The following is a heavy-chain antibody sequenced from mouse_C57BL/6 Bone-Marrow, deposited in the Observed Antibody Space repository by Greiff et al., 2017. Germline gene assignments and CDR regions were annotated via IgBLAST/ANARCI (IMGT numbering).Heavy chain of an antibody. CDR1: GYTFTSYT. CDR2: INPSSGYT. CDR3: AGREYYGSSPFAY. J-gene: IGHJ3*01. D-gene: IGHD1-1*01. Sequence: QVQLQQSGAELARPGASVKMSCKASGYTFTSYTMHWVKQRPGQGLEWIGYINPSSGYTKYNQKFKDKATLTADKSSSTAYLQLSSLTSEDSAVXYCAGREYYGSSPFAYWGQGTLVTVSA. V-gene: IGHV1-4*01.